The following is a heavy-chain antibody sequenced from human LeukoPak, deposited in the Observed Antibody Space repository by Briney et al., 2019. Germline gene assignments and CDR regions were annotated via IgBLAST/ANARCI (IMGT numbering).Heavy chain of an antibody. Sequence: PSETLSLTCAVYGGSFSGCYWSWIRQPPGKGLEWIGEINHSGSTNYNPYLKSRVTISVDTSKNQFSLKLSSVTAADTAVYYCARGRRYYDFWSGYLGNWFDPWGQGTLVTVSS. CDR2: INHSGST. J-gene: IGHJ5*02. CDR1: GGSFSGCY. D-gene: IGHD3-3*01. V-gene: IGHV4-34*01. CDR3: ARGRRYYDFWSGYLGNWFDP.